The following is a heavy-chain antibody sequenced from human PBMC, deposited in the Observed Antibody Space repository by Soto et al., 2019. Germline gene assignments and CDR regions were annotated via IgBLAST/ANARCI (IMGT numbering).Heavy chain of an antibody. CDR3: AHSLIPNWGSRGAFDY. Sequence: QITLKESGPTLVKPTQTLTLTCTFSGFSLSTSGVGVGWIRQPPGKALEWLALIYWADDKRYSPSLKSRLTITKDTSKNQVVLTMTNMDPVDTATYYCAHSLIPNWGSRGAFDYWGQGTLVPVSS. J-gene: IGHJ4*02. CDR2: IYWADDK. CDR1: GFSLSTSGVG. D-gene: IGHD7-27*01. V-gene: IGHV2-5*02.